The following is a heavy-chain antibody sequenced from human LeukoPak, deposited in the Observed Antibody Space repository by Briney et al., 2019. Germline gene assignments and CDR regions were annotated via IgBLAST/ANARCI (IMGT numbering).Heavy chain of an antibody. CDR1: GYTFTSYA. J-gene: IGHJ4*02. D-gene: IGHD5-12*01. Sequence: ASVKVSCKASGYTFTSYATHWVRQAPGQRLEWMGWINAGNGNTKYSQKFQGRVTITRDTSASTAYMELSSLRSEDTAVYYCARDRVWLRYLIFDYWGQGTLVTVSS. V-gene: IGHV1-3*01. CDR2: INAGNGNT. CDR3: ARDRVWLRYLIFDY.